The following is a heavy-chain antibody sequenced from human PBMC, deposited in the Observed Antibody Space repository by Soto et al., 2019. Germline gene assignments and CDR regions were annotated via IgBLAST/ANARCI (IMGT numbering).Heavy chain of an antibody. CDR1: GGTFSSYA. J-gene: IGHJ4*02. D-gene: IGHD3-22*01. Sequence: QVQLVQSGAEVKKPGSSVKVSCKASGGTFSSYAISWVRQAPGQGLEWMGGIIPIFGTANYAQKFQGRVTIAADKSTSTAYMEQSSLRAEDTAVYYCARDPQNYDNIDASGWGQGTLVTVSS. V-gene: IGHV1-69*06. CDR2: IIPIFGTA. CDR3: ARDPQNYDNIDASG.